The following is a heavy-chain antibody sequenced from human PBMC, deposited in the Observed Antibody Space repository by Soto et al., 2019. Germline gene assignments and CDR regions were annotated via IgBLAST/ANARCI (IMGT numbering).Heavy chain of an antibody. CDR1: GFTFSSYA. Sequence: GGSLRLSCAASGFTFSSYAMHWVRQAPGKGLEYVSAISSNGGSTYYANSVKGRFTISRDNSKNTLYLQMGSMKAEDMAVYYCARGYSGYVSVFWGQGTLVTVSS. D-gene: IGHD5-12*01. CDR2: ISSNGGST. V-gene: IGHV3-64*01. J-gene: IGHJ4*02. CDR3: ARGYSGYVSVF.